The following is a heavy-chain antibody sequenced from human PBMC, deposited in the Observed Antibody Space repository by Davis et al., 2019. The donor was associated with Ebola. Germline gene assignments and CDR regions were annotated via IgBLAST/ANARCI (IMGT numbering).Heavy chain of an antibody. CDR3: ARNASSEVDTTVIKGRFFDL. CDR2: IYNSVST. V-gene: IGHV4-38-2*01. J-gene: IGHJ2*01. CDR1: GFTFSDYY. D-gene: IGHD5-18*01. Sequence: GSLRLSCAASGFTFSDYYMSWIRQAPGKGLEWLGSIYNSVSTHYNPSLRGRVSISLDTSDQFSLRLISVTAADTAVYYCARNASSEVDTTVIKGRFFDLWGRGIVVTVSS.